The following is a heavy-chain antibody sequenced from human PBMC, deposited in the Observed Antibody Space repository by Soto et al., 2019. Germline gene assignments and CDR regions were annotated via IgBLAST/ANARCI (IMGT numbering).Heavy chain of an antibody. J-gene: IGHJ6*02. D-gene: IGHD5-12*01. V-gene: IGHV3-53*01. CDR2: IYSGGST. CDR1: GFTVSSNY. CDR3: ARAITPYYYYYGMNV. Sequence: GGSLRLSCAASGFTVSSNYMSWVRQAPGKGLEWVSVIYSGGSTYYADSVKGRFTISRDNSKNTLYLHMNSLRAEDTAVYYCARAITPYYYYYGMNVWGQGTTGTAP.